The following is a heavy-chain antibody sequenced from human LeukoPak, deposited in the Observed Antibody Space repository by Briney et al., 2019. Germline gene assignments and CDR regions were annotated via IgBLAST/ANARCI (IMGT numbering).Heavy chain of an antibody. D-gene: IGHD5-24*01. CDR2: IYYSGST. V-gene: IGHV4-59*01. Sequence: SETLSLTRTVSGGSISSYYWSWIRQPPGKGLEWIRYIYYSGSTNYNPSLKSRVTMSVDTSKNQFSLKLSSVTAADTAVYYCARGGGYKSPYSIWGQGTLVTVSS. CDR1: GGSISSYY. CDR3: ARGGGYKSPYSI. J-gene: IGHJ4*02.